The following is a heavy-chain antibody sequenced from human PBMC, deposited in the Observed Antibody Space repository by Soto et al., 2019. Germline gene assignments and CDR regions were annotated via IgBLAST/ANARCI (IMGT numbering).Heavy chain of an antibody. CDR1: GFTFTRSA. J-gene: IGHJ6*02. Sequence: SVKVSCKASGFTFTRSAVQWVRQARGQRLEWIGWIVVGSGDTNSAQKFQERVTITRDMSTSMAYIELSSLRSEDTAVYYCAATIIAAVGTGHYYGMDVWGQGTTVTVS. CDR3: AATIIAAVGTGHYYGMDV. D-gene: IGHD6-13*01. CDR2: IVVGSGDT. V-gene: IGHV1-58*01.